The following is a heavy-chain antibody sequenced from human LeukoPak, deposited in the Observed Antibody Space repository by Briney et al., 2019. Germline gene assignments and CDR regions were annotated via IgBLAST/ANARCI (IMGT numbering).Heavy chain of an antibody. CDR1: GYTFTSYG. V-gene: IGHV1-18*01. CDR3: ARVHVLLWFGEVYYFDY. CDR2: ISAYNGNT. D-gene: IGHD3-10*01. Sequence: ASVKVSCKASGYTFTSYGISWVRQAPGQGLEWMGWISAYNGNTNYAQKLQGRATMTTDTSTSTAYMELRSLRSDDTAVYYCARVHVLLWFGEVYYFDYWGQGTLVTVSS. J-gene: IGHJ4*02.